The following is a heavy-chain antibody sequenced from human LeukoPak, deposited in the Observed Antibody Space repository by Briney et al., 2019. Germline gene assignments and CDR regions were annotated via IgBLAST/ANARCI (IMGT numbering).Heavy chain of an antibody. J-gene: IGHJ4*02. CDR1: GFIFRGYW. V-gene: IGHV3-74*01. CDR2: INSDGSST. D-gene: IGHD4-11*01. Sequence: GGSLRLSCAASGFIFRGYWMHWVRQAPGKGVVWVSRINSDGSSTNYADSVKGRFTVSRDNAKNTLYLQVNSLRAEDTAVYYCAKAVYSTDGYYSFDHWGQGTLVTVSS. CDR3: AKAVYSTDGYYSFDH.